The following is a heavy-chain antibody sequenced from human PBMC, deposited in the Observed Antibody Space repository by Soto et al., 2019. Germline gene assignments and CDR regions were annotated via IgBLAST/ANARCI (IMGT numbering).Heavy chain of an antibody. J-gene: IGHJ4*02. CDR1: GFTFGSYA. D-gene: IGHD4-17*01. V-gene: IGHV3-23*01. Sequence: PGGSLRLSCAASGFTFGSYAMSWVRQAPGKGLEWVSAISGSGGGTYYADSVKGRFTISRDNSKNTLYLQMNSLRAEDTAVYYCAKGGSTSVTTSYFDNWGQGTLVTVSS. CDR3: AKGGSTSVTTSYFDN. CDR2: ISGSGGGT.